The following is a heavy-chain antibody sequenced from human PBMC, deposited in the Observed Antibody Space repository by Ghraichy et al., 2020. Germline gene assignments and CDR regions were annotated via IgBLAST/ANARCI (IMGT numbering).Heavy chain of an antibody. CDR2: ISYDGSNK. CDR1: GFTFSSYA. Sequence: GGSLRLSCAASGFTFSSYAMHWVRQAPGKGLEWVAVISYDGSNKYYADSVKGRFTISRDNSKNTLYLQMNSLRAEDTAVYYCARVDVEMATIRPFAYWGQGTLVTVSS. V-gene: IGHV3-30-3*01. J-gene: IGHJ4*02. D-gene: IGHD5-24*01. CDR3: ARVDVEMATIRPFAY.